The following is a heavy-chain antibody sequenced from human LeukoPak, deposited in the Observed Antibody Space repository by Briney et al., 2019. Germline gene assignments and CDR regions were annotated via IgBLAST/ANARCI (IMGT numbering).Heavy chain of an antibody. CDR1: GGSISSTSYY. CDR2: TYYSGST. CDR3: ARSNWNAPFDY. V-gene: IGHV4-39*01. D-gene: IGHD1-20*01. Sequence: SETLSLTCNVSGGSISSTSYYWDWIRQPPGKGLEWIGSTYYSGSTYNNPSLKSRVTISVDTPKNQFSLRLSSVTAADTAVYYCARSNWNAPFDYWGQGTLVTVSS. J-gene: IGHJ4*02.